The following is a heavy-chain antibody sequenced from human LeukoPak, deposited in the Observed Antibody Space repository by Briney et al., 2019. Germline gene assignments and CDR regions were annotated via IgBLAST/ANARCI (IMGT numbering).Heavy chain of an antibody. V-gene: IGHV3-23*01. D-gene: IGHD3-9*01. CDR2: ISGSGGGT. J-gene: IGHJ4*02. Sequence: PGGSLRLSCAASGFTFSNYGMNWVRQAPGQGLEWVAWISGSGGGTYYADSVKGRFTISRDNSKNTLSLQMNSLRGEDTAVYYCAKDGSPDFDWLLSENYFDYWGQGTLVTVSS. CDR3: AKDGSPDFDWLLSENYFDY. CDR1: GFTFSNYG.